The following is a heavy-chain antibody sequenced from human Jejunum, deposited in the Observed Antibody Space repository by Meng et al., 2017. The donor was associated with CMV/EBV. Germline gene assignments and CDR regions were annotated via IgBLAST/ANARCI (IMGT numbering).Heavy chain of an antibody. J-gene: IGHJ6*02. D-gene: IGHD2-2*01. CDR1: SSGGYY. CDR2: TSRRGGT. Sequence: SSGGYYWSWVRQHPGEGLEWIGYTSRRGGTYYHPSLKSRVTISVDTSKNQFSLKLSSLTAADTAVYYCARDLEGSSSTYYYGMDVWGQGTTVTVSS. CDR3: ARDLEGSSSTYYYGMDV. V-gene: IGHV4-31*02.